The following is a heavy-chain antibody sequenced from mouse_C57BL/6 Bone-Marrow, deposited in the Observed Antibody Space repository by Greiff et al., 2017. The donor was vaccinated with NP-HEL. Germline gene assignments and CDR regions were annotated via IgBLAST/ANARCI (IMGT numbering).Heavy chain of an antibody. Sequence: QVQLKQPGAELVRPGTSVKLSCKASGYTFTSYWMHWVKQRPGQGLEWIGVIDPSDSYTNYNQKFKGKATLTVDTSSSTAYMQLSSLTSEDSAVYYCATFITTARDYWGQGTSVTVSS. J-gene: IGHJ4*01. CDR3: ATFITTARDY. V-gene: IGHV1-59*01. D-gene: IGHD1-1*01. CDR1: GYTFTSYW. CDR2: IDPSDSYT.